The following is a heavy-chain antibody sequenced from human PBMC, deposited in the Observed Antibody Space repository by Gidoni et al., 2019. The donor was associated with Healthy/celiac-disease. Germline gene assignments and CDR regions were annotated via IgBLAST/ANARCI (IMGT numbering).Heavy chain of an antibody. D-gene: IGHD3-22*01. V-gene: IGHV4-39*01. Sequence: GSTYYNPSLKSRVSISVDTSKNQFYLKLSSVTAADTAVYYCASLILGGSGLGAIDYWGQGTLVTVSS. CDR2: GST. CDR3: ASLILGGSGLGAIDY. J-gene: IGHJ4*02.